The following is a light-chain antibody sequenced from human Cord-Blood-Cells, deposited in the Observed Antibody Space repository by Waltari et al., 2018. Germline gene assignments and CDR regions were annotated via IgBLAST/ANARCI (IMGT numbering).Light chain of an antibody. J-gene: IGLJ3*02. V-gene: IGLV3-19*01. CDR1: SLRSYF. CDR3: NSRDSSGNHWV. CDR2: GKN. Sequence: SSELTQDPAVSVALGQTVRITCQGDSLRSYFSSWYQQKPGQAPVLVIYGKNNRPSGNPDRFSGSSSGNTASLTSTGAQAEDEADYYCNSRDSSGNHWVFGGGTKLTVL.